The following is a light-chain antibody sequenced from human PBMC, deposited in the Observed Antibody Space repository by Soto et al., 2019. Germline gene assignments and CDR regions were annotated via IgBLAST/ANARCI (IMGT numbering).Light chain of an antibody. J-gene: IGKJ1*01. V-gene: IGKV3-15*01. CDR1: QSVSSN. CDR3: QQYNSWPMT. Sequence: IVLTQSPGTLSVSPWDRATLSCRASQSVSSNLAGYQQQPGQAPRLLIYGAATRAAGIPARFSGSGSGTEFTLTISSLQAEDFAVYYCQQYNSWPMTFGQGTKVDIK. CDR2: GAA.